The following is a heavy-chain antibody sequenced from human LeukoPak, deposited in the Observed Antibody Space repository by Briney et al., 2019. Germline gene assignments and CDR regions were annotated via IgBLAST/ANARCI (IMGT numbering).Heavy chain of an antibody. V-gene: IGHV3-7*01. CDR3: ASTYDFWSGYPTLDY. CDR1: GFTFVSYW. D-gene: IGHD3-3*01. J-gene: IGHJ4*02. CDR2: IKQDGSEK. Sequence: GGSLRLSCAASGFTFVSYWMSWVRQAPGKGLEWVANIKQDGSEKYYVDSVKGRFTISRDNAKNSLYLQMNSLRAEDTAVYYCASTYDFWSGYPTLDYWGQGTLVTVSS.